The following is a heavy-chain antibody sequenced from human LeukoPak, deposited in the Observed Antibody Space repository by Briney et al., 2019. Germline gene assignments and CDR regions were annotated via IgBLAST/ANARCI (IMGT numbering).Heavy chain of an antibody. CDR3: ARIYDGGH. D-gene: IGHD2/OR15-2a*01. V-gene: IGHV3-48*03. Sequence: GGSLRLSCAASGFTFSTYEXXXXXXXXXXGLEXVSYISSGGXTXYXXDSVKGXXXXXRDNAKNSLYLQMNSLRAGDTAVYYCARIYDGGHWGQGTLVTVSS. J-gene: IGHJ4*02. CDR1: GFTFSTYE. CDR2: ISSGGXTX.